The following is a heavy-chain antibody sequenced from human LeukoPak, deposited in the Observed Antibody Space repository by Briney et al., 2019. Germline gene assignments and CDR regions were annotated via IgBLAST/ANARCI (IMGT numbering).Heavy chain of an antibody. CDR3: ARTYTVTTARYYYGMDV. J-gene: IGHJ6*02. CDR1: GCTFTRYY. CDR2: INPSGGST. D-gene: IGHD4-17*01. Sequence: ASVKVSCKASGCTFTRYYMNWVRQAPGQGLEWMGIINPSGGSTSYAQKFQGRVTMTRDTSTSTVYMELSSLRSEDTAVYCCARTYTVTTARYYYGMDVWGQGTTVTVSS. V-gene: IGHV1-46*01.